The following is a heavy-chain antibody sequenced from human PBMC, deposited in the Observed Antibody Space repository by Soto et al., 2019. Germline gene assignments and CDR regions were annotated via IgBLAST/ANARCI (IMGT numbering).Heavy chain of an antibody. D-gene: IGHD6-25*01. Sequence: SRKVSCKASGFTFTSSAMQWVRQARGQRLEWIGWIVVGSGNTNYAQKFQERVTITRDMSTSTAYMELSSLRSEDTAVYYCAALELGYLFMDVWGQGTTVTVSS. CDR3: AALELGYLFMDV. J-gene: IGHJ6*02. CDR2: IVVGSGNT. V-gene: IGHV1-58*02. CDR1: GFTFTSSA.